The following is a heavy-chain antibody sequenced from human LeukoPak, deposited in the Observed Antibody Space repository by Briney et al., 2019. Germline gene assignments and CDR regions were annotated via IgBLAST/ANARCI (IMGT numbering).Heavy chain of an antibody. J-gene: IGHJ6*02. CDR2: ASYDGSNK. D-gene: IGHD6-13*01. CDR1: GFTLSSYG. Sequence: GNPLTLPCAASGFTLSSYGMHWLRQAPGKALDSVAAASYDGSNKYFADSVKGRFTISRDNSRNTLYLQINSLSAEDTAVYYCANCAAAAGTLSSYGMDIWGQGTTVTVS. V-gene: IGHV3-30*18. CDR3: ANCAAAAGTLSSYGMDI.